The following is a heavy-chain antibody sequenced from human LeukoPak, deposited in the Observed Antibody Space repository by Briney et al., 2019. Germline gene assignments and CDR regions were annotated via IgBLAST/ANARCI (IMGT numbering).Heavy chain of an antibody. V-gene: IGHV3-7*01. CDR1: GFTFSDYY. Sequence: GGSLRLSCAASGFTFSDYYMSWIRQAPGKGLEWVANIKPDGSVKYYADSVKGRFTISRDNAENSLYLQMNSLRTEDTAVYYCARDQPDPAGTGPRFDYWGQGSLVTVSS. CDR3: ARDQPDPAGTGPRFDY. CDR2: IKPDGSVK. J-gene: IGHJ4*02. D-gene: IGHD1-1*01.